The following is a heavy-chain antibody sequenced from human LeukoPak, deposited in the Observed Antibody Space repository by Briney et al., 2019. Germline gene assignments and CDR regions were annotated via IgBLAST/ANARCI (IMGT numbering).Heavy chain of an antibody. CDR2: ITTNSAR. CDR1: GFSLSDYG. Sequence: GGSLRLSCAASGFSLSDYGISWARQAPGKGLEWISYITTNSARFYADSVRGRIAISRDNDKNSVYLQMNSLRDEDTAVYYCTRGRYQFLGPNDSWGQGSLVTVSS. J-gene: IGHJ4*02. D-gene: IGHD2/OR15-2a*01. V-gene: IGHV3-48*02. CDR3: TRGRYQFLGPNDS.